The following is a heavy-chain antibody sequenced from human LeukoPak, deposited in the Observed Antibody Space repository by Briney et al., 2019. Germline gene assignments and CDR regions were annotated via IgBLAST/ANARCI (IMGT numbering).Heavy chain of an antibody. Sequence: GGSLRLSCAASGFTVSRKYMSWVRQAPGKGLEWVSVIYSGGSTYYADSVKGRFTISRDNSKNTLYLQMNSLRAEDTAVYYCARFETSPGGVAFDIWGQGTMVTVSS. CDR3: ARFETSPGGVAFDI. CDR1: GFTVSRKY. CDR2: IYSGGST. D-gene: IGHD1-1*01. V-gene: IGHV3-66*01. J-gene: IGHJ3*02.